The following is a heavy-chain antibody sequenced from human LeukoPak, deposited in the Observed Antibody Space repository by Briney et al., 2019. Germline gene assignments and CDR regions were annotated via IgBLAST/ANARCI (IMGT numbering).Heavy chain of an antibody. D-gene: IGHD3-22*01. CDR3: AKDGPSYDSSGYYLDYFDY. CDR1: GFTFSSYG. CDR2: ISYDGSNK. V-gene: IGHV3-30*18. Sequence: GGSLRLSCAASGFTFSSYGMHWVRQAPGKGLEWVAVISYDGSNKYYADSVKGRFTISRDNSENTLYLQMNSLRAEDTAVYYCAKDGPSYDSSGYYLDYFDYWGQGTLVTVSS. J-gene: IGHJ4*02.